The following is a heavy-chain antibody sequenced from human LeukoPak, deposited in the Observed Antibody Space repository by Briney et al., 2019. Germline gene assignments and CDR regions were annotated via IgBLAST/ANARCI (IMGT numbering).Heavy chain of an antibody. V-gene: IGHV3-21*01. Sequence: PGGSLRLSCAASGFTFSSYSMNWVPQAPGKGREWVSSISSSSSYIYYADSVKGRFTISRDNAKNSLYPQMNSLRAEDTAVYYRARSTRLRQATAAPVAGYWGQRTLVTVSS. CDR3: ARSTRLRQATAAPVAGY. D-gene: IGHD5-12*01. J-gene: IGHJ4*02. CDR1: GFTFSSYS. CDR2: ISSSSSYI.